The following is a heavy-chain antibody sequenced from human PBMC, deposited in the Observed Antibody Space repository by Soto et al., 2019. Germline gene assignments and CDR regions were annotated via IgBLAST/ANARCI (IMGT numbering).Heavy chain of an antibody. J-gene: IGHJ6*02. Sequence: ASVKVSCKXSGYTFTSYDINWVRQATGQGLEWMGWMNPNSGNTGYAQKFQGRVTMTRNTSISTAYMELSSLRSEDTAVYYCARVRSRGMTTVTTYYYYGMDVWGQGTTVTVSS. CDR2: MNPNSGNT. CDR3: ARVRSRGMTTVTTYYYYGMDV. D-gene: IGHD4-4*01. V-gene: IGHV1-8*01. CDR1: GYTFTSYD.